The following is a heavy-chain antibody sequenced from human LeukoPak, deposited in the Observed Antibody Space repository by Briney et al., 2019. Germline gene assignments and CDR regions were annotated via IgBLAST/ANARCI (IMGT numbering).Heavy chain of an antibody. J-gene: IGHJ6*03. CDR2: MNPNSGNT. V-gene: IGHV1-8*01. D-gene: IGHD2-21*01. CDR3: ARILARQFTSFSDSRPYSYYYMDV. Sequence: GASVKVSCKASGYTFTSYDINWVRQATGQGLEWMGWMNPNSGNTGYAQKFQGRVTMTRNTSISTAYMELSSLRSEDTAVYYCARILARQFTSFSDSRPYSYYYMDVWGKGTTVTVSS. CDR1: GYTFTSYD.